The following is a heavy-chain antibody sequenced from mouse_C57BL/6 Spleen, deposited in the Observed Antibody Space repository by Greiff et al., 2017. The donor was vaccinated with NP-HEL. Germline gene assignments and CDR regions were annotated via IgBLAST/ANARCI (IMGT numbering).Heavy chain of an antibody. D-gene: IGHD2-4*01. CDR2: IWSDGST. CDR1: GFSLTSYG. V-gene: IGHV2-6-1*01. J-gene: IGHJ4*01. Sequence: VQRVESGPGLVVPSQSLSITCTVSGFSLTSYGVHWVRQPPGKGLEWLVVIWSDGSTTYNSALKSRLSISKDNSKSQVFLKMNSLQTDDTAMYYCARHEEFYDYDSAMDYWGQGTSVTVSS. CDR3: ARHEEFYDYDSAMDY.